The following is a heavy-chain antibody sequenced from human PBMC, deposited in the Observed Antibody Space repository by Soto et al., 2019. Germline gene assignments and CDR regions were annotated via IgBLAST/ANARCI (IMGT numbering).Heavy chain of an antibody. Sequence: QAQLVQSGAEVKKPGASVKVSCKASGYTFTSYGISWVRQAPGQGLEWMGWVSAYDGDTNYAQKLQGRVTMTTDTSTTTAYMELRSLRSDDTAVYYCARGYHYLSNGYYSDVFENWGQGTMVTVSS. CDR3: ARGYHYLSNGYYSDVFEN. D-gene: IGHD3-22*01. V-gene: IGHV1-18*01. J-gene: IGHJ3*02. CDR1: GYTFTSYG. CDR2: VSAYDGDT.